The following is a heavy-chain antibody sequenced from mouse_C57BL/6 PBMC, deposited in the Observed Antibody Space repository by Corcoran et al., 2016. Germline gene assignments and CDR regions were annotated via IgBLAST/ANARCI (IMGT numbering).Heavy chain of an antibody. Sequence: QIQLVQSGPELKKPGETVKISCKASGYTFTTSGMSWVKQAPGKGLKWVGWINTYSGVPTYADDFKGRFAFSLETSASTAYLQINNLKNEDTATYFCARERDYYGSSGFAYWGQGTLVTVSA. D-gene: IGHD1-1*01. V-gene: IGHV9-3*01. CDR1: GYTFTTSG. CDR3: ARERDYYGSSGFAY. J-gene: IGHJ3*01. CDR2: INTYSGVP.